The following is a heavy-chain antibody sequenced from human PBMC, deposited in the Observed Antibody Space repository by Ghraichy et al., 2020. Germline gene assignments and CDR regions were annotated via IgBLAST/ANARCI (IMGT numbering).Heavy chain of an antibody. J-gene: IGHJ4*02. V-gene: IGHV4-31*03. CDR2: IYYSGST. Sequence: SETLSLTCTVSGGSISSGGYYWSWIRQHPGKGLEWIGYIYYSGSTYYNPSLKSRVTISVETSKNQFSLKLSSVTAADTAVYYCARVRGMQLASPFDYWGQGTLVTVSS. D-gene: IGHD6-6*01. CDR1: GGSISSGGYY. CDR3: ARVRGMQLASPFDY.